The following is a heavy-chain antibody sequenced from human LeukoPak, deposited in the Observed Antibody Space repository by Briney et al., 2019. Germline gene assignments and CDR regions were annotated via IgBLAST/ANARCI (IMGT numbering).Heavy chain of an antibody. CDR3: AKDPRYCSSTSCLY. CDR1: GFTFSSYA. D-gene: IGHD2-2*01. V-gene: IGHV3-23*01. J-gene: IGHJ4*02. CDR2: ISGSGGST. Sequence: GGSLRLSCAASGFTFSSYAMSWVRQVPGKGLEWVSAISGSGGSTYYADSVKGRFTISRDNSKNTLYLQMNSLRAEDTAVYYCAKDPRYCSSTSCLYWGQGTLVTVSS.